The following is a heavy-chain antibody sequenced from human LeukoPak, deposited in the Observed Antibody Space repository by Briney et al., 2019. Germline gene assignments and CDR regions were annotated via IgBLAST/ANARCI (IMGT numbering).Heavy chain of an antibody. CDR3: TRDHCRGDNCPSFDY. V-gene: IGHV1-18*04. CDR2: IGAYNGDT. CDR1: GYTFTSFG. Sequence: ASVKVSCKPSGYTFTSFGISWVRQAPGQGLEWMGWIGAYNGDTNYAQKFQGRVTMTTDTSTSTAYMDLRSLRSDDTAVYYCTRDHCRGDNCPSFDYWGQGTPVTVSS. J-gene: IGHJ4*02. D-gene: IGHD2-15*01.